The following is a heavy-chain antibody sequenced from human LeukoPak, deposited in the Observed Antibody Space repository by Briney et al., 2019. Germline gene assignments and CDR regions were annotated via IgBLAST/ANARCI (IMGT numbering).Heavy chain of an antibody. D-gene: IGHD5-18*01. CDR2: ISSSGSTI. V-gene: IGHV3-11*01. J-gene: IGHJ4*02. CDR1: GFTFSDYY. Sequence: GGSLRLSCAASGFTFSDYYMSWIRQAPGKGLEWVSYISSSGSTIYYADSVKGRFTISRDNAKNSLYLQMNSLRAEDTAVYYCARVNFTPTAVFDYWGQGTLVTVSS. CDR3: ARVNFTPTAVFDY.